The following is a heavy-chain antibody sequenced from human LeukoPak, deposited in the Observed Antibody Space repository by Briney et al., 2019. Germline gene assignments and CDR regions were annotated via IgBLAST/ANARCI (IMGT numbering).Heavy chain of an antibody. D-gene: IGHD5-24*01. CDR3: AKDDAWLQFED. V-gene: IGHV1-18*01. CDR2: ISAYNGNT. Sequence: ASVKVSCKASGYTFNTYGISWVRQAPGQGLEWMGWISAYNGNTNYVQKLQGRVTMPTDTSTSTAYMELRSLRSDDTAVYYCAKDDAWLQFEDWGQGTLVTVSS. J-gene: IGHJ4*02. CDR1: GYTFNTYG.